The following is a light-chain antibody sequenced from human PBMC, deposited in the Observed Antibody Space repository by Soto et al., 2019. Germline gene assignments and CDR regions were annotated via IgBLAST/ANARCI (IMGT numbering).Light chain of an antibody. Sequence: DIQVTQSPSALSASAGDRVTITCRASQSVSGWLAWYQQKPGKAPKVLIYDVSNLQSGVPSRFNGSGFGTEFSLTISSLQPDDFATYYCQQYSGYPLTFGGGTKVDIK. CDR2: DVS. V-gene: IGKV1-5*01. CDR3: QQYSGYPLT. CDR1: QSVSGW. J-gene: IGKJ4*01.